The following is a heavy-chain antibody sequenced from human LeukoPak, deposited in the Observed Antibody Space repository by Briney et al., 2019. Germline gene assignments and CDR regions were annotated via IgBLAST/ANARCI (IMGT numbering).Heavy chain of an antibody. CDR1: GFMFNSYV. CDR3: TRAFEGYCSSGRCPDFDY. CDR2: ISSSSTYK. Sequence: GGSLRLSCAASGFMFNSYVMNWVRQAPGKGLEWVSSISSSSTYKNYADSVRGRFTISRDNAKDLLYLQMNSLRAEDTAVYYCTRAFEGYCSSGRCPDFDYWGQGALVTVSP. V-gene: IGHV3-21*01. J-gene: IGHJ4*02. D-gene: IGHD2-15*01.